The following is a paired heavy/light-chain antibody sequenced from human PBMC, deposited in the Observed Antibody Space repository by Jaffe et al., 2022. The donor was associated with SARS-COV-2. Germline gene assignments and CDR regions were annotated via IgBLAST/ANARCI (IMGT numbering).Heavy chain of an antibody. CDR3: ARARTVAGRPYYFDY. J-gene: IGHJ4*02. CDR1: GFTFSGYT. CDR2: ITSSSSNV. Sequence: EVQLVESGGGLVKPGGSLRLSCAASGFTFSGYTMNWVRQAPGKGLEWVSSITSSSSNVFYGDSVKGRFTISRDNAKNSLYLQMNSLRAEDTAVYYCARARTVAGRPYYFDYWGQGTLVTVSS. V-gene: IGHV3-21*02. D-gene: IGHD6-19*01.
Light chain of an antibody. CDR1: SSDIGNYDR. J-gene: IGLJ2*01. Sequence: QSALTQPPSVSGSPGQSVTISCTGTSSDIGNYDRVSWYQQPPGTAPKLMIYEVSNRPSGVPDRFSGSKSGNTASLTISGLQAEDEADYYCSSYTTSSTPVVFGGGTKLTVL. V-gene: IGLV2-18*02. CDR3: SSYTTSSTPVV. CDR2: EVS.